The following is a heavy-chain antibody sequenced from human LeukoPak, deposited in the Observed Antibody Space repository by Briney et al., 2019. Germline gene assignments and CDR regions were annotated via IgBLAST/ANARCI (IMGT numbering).Heavy chain of an antibody. CDR2: VSGSGDRM. CDR3: AKESSYSSGERG. D-gene: IGHD6-19*01. V-gene: IGHV3-23*01. J-gene: IGHJ4*02. CDR1: GFTSSSYA. Sequence: GGSLRLSCAASGFTSSSYALNWVRQAPGKGLEWVATVSGSGDRMYHADSVKGRFTISRDNSKNALYLQMNSLRAEDTAVYYCAKESSYSSGERGWGQGTLVTVSS.